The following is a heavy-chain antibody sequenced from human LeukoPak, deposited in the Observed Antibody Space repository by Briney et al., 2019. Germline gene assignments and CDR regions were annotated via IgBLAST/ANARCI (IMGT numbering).Heavy chain of an antibody. Sequence: PGGSLRLSCAASGFTFSSYWMSWVRQAPGKGPEWVSSISPQGITYYADSVKGRFTVSRDNSRNTLFLQMGSLRADDMAVYYCAKPRVDSGTGSSYGHGLDFWGQGTLVTASS. V-gene: IGHV3-23*01. D-gene: IGHD5-18*01. J-gene: IGHJ4*02. CDR2: ISPQGIT. CDR3: AKPRVDSGTGSSYGHGLDF. CDR1: GFTFSSYW.